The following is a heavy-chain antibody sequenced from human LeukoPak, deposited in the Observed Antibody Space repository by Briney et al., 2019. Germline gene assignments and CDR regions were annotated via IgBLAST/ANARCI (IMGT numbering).Heavy chain of an antibody. V-gene: IGHV3-20*04. CDR2: VSWNGAYT. D-gene: IGHD3-10*01. CDR1: GFPFDDYG. Sequence: GGSLRLSCAASGFPFDDYGMSWVRLAPGKGLEWASGVSWNGAYTEYADSVRGRFTISRDNAKKSLYLQMNSLRVDDTALYYCARRKGPYGSGTYYDSWGQGTLVSVSS. CDR3: ARRKGPYGSGTYYDS. J-gene: IGHJ4*02.